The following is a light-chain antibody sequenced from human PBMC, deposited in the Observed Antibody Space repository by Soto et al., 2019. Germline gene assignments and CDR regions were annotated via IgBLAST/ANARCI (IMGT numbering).Light chain of an antibody. CDR2: KAS. J-gene: IGKJ1*01. CDR3: QQYNSYPA. CDR1: QSISSW. Sequence: DIQMTQSPSTLSASVGDRVTITCRASQSISSWLAWYQQKPGKAPKLLIYKASSLESGVPSRFSSSGSGTEFTLTSSSLQPDDCATYYCQQYNSYPAFGQGTKVDIK. V-gene: IGKV1-5*03.